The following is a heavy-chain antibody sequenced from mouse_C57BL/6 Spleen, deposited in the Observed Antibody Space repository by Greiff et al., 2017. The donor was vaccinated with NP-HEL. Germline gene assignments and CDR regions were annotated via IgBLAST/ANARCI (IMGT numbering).Heavy chain of an antibody. J-gene: IGHJ4*01. V-gene: IGHV10-1*01. CDR1: GFSFNPYA. Sequence: EVKLEESGGGLVQPKGSLKLSCAASGFSFNPYAMNWVRQAPGKGLEWVARIRSKSNNYATYYADSVKDRFTISRDDSASMLYLQMNNLKTEDTAMYYCLRGSFYAMDYWGQGPSVPVSS. CDR2: IRSKSNNYAT. CDR3: LRGSFYAMDY.